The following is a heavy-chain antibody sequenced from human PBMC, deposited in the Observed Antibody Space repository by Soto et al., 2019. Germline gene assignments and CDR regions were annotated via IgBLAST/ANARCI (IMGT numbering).Heavy chain of an antibody. J-gene: IGHJ5*02. Sequence: QVQLVQSGAEVKKPGASVTVSCKASGYTFTGYYMHWVRQAPGQGLEWMGWINPNSGGTNYAQKFQGRVTMTRDTSISTAYMELSRLRSDDTAVYYCARGRTAMVSNNWFDPWGQGTLVTVSS. D-gene: IGHD5-18*01. CDR3: ARGRTAMVSNNWFDP. V-gene: IGHV1-2*02. CDR1: GYTFTGYY. CDR2: INPNSGGT.